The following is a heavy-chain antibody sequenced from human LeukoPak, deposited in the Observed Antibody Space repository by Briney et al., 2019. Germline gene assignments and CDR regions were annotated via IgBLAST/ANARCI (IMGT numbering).Heavy chain of an antibody. V-gene: IGHV4-39*01. CDR1: GGSISSSSYY. J-gene: IGHJ3*02. CDR2: IYYSGST. Sequence: PSETLSLTCTVSGGSISSSSYYWGWFRQPPGKGLEWIGSIYYSGSTYYNPSLKSRVTISVDTSKNQFSLKLSSVTAADTAVYYCARQGRSRAFDIWGQGTMVTVSS. CDR3: ARQGRSRAFDI. D-gene: IGHD6-13*01.